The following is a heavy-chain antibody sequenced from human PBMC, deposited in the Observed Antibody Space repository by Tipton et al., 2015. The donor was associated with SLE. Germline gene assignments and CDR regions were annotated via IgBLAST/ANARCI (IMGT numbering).Heavy chain of an antibody. J-gene: IGHJ3*02. CDR3: ARHNRAYDI. Sequence: SLRLSCAASGFTFDDYAMHWVRQAPGKGLEWVSGISWNSGSIGYADSVRGRFTISRDNAKNTVYLHMNSLRAEDTAVYYCARHNRAYDIWGQGRMVTVSS. V-gene: IGHV3-9*01. D-gene: IGHD5-24*01. CDR2: ISWNSGSI. CDR1: GFTFDDYA.